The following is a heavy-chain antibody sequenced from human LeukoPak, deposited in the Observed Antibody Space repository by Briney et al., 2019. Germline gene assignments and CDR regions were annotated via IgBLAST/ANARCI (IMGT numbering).Heavy chain of an antibody. D-gene: IGHD3-16*01. CDR2: INNSGST. Sequence: SETLSLTCAVYGASFSDSYWSWIRQSPEKGLEWIGEINNSGSTSYNPSLNSRVIKSVDRSKNQFSLRLTSVTAADTAVYYCARGRYGPRLGNWGQGTLVTVSS. V-gene: IGHV4-34*01. J-gene: IGHJ4*02. CDR3: ARGRYGPRLGN. CDR1: GASFSDSY.